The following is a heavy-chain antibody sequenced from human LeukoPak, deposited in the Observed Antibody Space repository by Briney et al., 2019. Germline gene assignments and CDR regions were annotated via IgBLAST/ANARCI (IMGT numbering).Heavy chain of an antibody. V-gene: IGHV4-59*08. CDR2: IYYSGST. CDR1: GGSISSYF. CDR3: ARLRDSSGYSGAFDI. J-gene: IGHJ3*02. D-gene: IGHD3-22*01. Sequence: SETLSLTCTVSGGSISSYFWSWIRQPPGKGLEWIGYIYYSGSTTYNPSLKSRVTISVDTSKNQFSLKLSSVTAADTAVYYCARLRDSSGYSGAFDIWGQGTMVTVSS.